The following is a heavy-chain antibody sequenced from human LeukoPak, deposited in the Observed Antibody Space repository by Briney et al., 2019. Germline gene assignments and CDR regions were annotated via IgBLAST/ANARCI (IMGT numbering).Heavy chain of an antibody. CDR3: AKDPNWNYSPFDY. CDR2: ISGSGGST. D-gene: IGHD1-7*01. Sequence: GGSLRLSCAASGFTFSSYAMSWVRQAPGKGLEWVSAISGSGGSTYYADSVKGRSTISRDNSKNTLYLQMNSLRAEDTAVYYCAKDPNWNYSPFDYWGQGTLVTVSS. V-gene: IGHV3-23*01. CDR1: GFTFSSYA. J-gene: IGHJ4*02.